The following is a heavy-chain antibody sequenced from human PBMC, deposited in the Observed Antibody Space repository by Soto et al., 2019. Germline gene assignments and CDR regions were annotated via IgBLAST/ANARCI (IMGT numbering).Heavy chain of an antibody. CDR2: IYYSGST. D-gene: IGHD1-1*01. CDR3: ARRYGGNLEY. V-gene: IGHV4-59*08. CDR1: GGSISSYY. J-gene: IGHJ4*02. Sequence: QVQLQESGPGLVKPSETLSLTCTVSGGSISSYYWSWIRQPPGKGLEWIGYIYYSGSTNYNPSLKDRVTISVDTSKNQFSLKLSSATAADTAVYYCARRYGGNLEYWGQGTLVTVSS.